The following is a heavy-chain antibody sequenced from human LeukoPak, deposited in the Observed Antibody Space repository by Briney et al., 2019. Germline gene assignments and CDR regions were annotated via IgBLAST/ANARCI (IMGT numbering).Heavy chain of an antibody. CDR3: ARDPRLWSGELRSTAALD. D-gene: IGHD3-10*01. V-gene: IGHV3-53*01. CDR1: GFTVSSNY. CDR2: IYSGGST. J-gene: IGHJ4*02. Sequence: GGSLRLSCAASGFTVSSNYMSWVRQAPGKGLEWVSVIYSGGSTYYADSVKGRFTISRDNSKNTLYLQMNSLRAEDTAVYYCARDPRLWSGELRSTAALDWGQGTLVTVSS.